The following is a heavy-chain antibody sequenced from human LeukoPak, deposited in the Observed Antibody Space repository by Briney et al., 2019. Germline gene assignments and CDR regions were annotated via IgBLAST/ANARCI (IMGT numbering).Heavy chain of an antibody. V-gene: IGHV4-38-2*01. CDR1: GYSISSGYY. J-gene: IGHJ5*02. D-gene: IGHD6-19*01. Sequence: SETLSLTCAVSGYSISSGYYWGWIRQPPGKGLEWTGSIYHSGSTYYNPSLKSRVTISVDTSKNQFSLKLSSVTAADTAVYYCAGSIAVAGIDWFDPWGQGTLVTVSS. CDR3: AGSIAVAGIDWFDP. CDR2: IYHSGST.